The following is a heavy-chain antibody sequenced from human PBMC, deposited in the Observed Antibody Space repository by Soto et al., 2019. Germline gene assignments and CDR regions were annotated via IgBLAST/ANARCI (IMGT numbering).Heavy chain of an antibody. V-gene: IGHV3-43*01. CDR2: ISWDGGST. Sequence: EVQLVESGGVVVQPGGSLRLSCAASGFTFDDYTMHWVRQAPGKGLEWVSLISWDGGSTYYADSVKGRFTISRDNSKNSLYLKMNSLRTEDTALYYCAKDMRQHYDILTYLDYWGQGTLVTVSS. CDR3: AKDMRQHYDILTYLDY. CDR1: GFTFDDYT. J-gene: IGHJ4*02. D-gene: IGHD3-9*01.